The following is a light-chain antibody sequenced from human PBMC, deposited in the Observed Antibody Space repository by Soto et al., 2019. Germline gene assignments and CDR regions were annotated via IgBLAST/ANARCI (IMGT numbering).Light chain of an antibody. V-gene: IGLV1-44*01. J-gene: IGLJ3*02. Sequence: QSVLTQPPSASGTPGQRVTISCSGSSSNIGSNTVNWYQQLPGTAPKLLIYSNNQRPSGVPDRFSGSKSGTSASMAISGLQYDDEADYYCAAWADSLNGWVFGGGTKLTVL. CDR2: SNN. CDR1: SSNIGSNT. CDR3: AAWADSLNGWV.